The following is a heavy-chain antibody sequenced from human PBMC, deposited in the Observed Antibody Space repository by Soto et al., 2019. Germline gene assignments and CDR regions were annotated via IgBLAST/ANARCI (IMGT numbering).Heavy chain of an antibody. CDR2: ISSSSSTI. J-gene: IGHJ6*02. V-gene: IGHV3-48*01. D-gene: IGHD2-15*01. CDR3: AKAPIVVVVAATYYGMDV. Sequence: LRLSCAASGFTFSSYSMNWVRQAPGKGLEWVSYISSSSSTIYYADSVKGRFTISRDNAKNSLYLQMNSLRAEDTAVYYCAKAPIVVVVAATYYGMDVWGQGTTVTVSS. CDR1: GFTFSSYS.